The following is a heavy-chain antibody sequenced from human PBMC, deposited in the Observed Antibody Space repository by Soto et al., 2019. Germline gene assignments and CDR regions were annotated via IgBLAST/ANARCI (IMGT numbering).Heavy chain of an antibody. CDR2: IIPIFGTA. Sequence: SVKVSCKASGGTFSSYAISWVRQAPGQGLEWMGGIIPIFGTANYAQKFQGRVTITADESTSTAYMELSSLRSEDTAVYYCARTSIEARPQGYYYYGMDVWGQGTSVTVSS. D-gene: IGHD6-6*01. V-gene: IGHV1-69*13. CDR1: GGTFSSYA. J-gene: IGHJ6*02. CDR3: ARTSIEARPQGYYYYGMDV.